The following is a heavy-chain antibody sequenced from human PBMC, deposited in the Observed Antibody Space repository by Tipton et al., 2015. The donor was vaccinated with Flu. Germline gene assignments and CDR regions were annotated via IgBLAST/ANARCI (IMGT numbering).Heavy chain of an antibody. CDR2: IVVGSGNT. Sequence: QLVQSGPEVKKPGTSVKVSCKAPGFTFTSSAMQWVRQARGQRLEWIGWIVVGSGNTNYAQKFQERVTITRDMSTSTAYMELSSLRSEDTAVYYCAAEPWGGSGWSLDYWGQGTLVTVSS. J-gene: IGHJ4*02. CDR1: GFTFTSSA. CDR3: AAEPWGGSGWSLDY. D-gene: IGHD6-19*01. V-gene: IGHV1-58*02.